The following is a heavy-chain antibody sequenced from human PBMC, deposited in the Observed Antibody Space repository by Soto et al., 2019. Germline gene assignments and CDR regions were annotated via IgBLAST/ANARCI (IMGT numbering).Heavy chain of an antibody. CDR2: ISGSGGTT. V-gene: IGHV3-23*01. J-gene: IGHJ4*02. CDR3: ATRLTRYFDC. Sequence: GSLRLSCAASGFTFNTYAMSWVRQAPGKGLEWVSTISGSGGTTYYADSVKGRFTISRDNSKSTLYLRMDSLRAEDTALYYCATRLTRYFDCWGQGTLVTVSS. D-gene: IGHD7-27*01. CDR1: GFTFNTYA.